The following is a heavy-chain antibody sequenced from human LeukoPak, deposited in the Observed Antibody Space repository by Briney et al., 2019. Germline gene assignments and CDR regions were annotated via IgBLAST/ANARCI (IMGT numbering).Heavy chain of an antibody. CDR3: AGGYCTNGVCPISDY. CDR2: TYYRSTWYN. V-gene: IGHV6-1*01. Sequence: SQTLSLTCAISGDSVSSNSVTWNWIRQSPSRGLEWLGRTYYRSTWYNDYAVSVRGRITVNPDTSKNQFSLKLSSVTAADTAVYYCAGGYCTNGVCPISDYWGQGTLVTVSS. D-gene: IGHD2-8*01. CDR1: GDSVSSNSVT. J-gene: IGHJ4*02.